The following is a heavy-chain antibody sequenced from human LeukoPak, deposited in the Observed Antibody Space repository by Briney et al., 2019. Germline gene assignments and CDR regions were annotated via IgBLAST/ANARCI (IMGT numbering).Heavy chain of an antibody. CDR2: ISSSSSYI. CDR1: GFTFSSYS. V-gene: IGHV3-21*01. CDR3: AREALTMIVVATGWFDP. D-gene: IGHD3-22*01. Sequence: GGSLRLSCAASGFTFSSYSMNWVRQAPGKGLEWVSSISSSSSYIYYADSVKGRFTISRDNAKNSLYLQMNSLRAEDTAVYYCAREALTMIVVATGWFDPWGQGTLVTVSS. J-gene: IGHJ5*02.